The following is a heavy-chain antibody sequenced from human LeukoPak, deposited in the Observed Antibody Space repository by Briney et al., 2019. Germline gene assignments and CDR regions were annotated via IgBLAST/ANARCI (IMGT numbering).Heavy chain of an antibody. CDR2: IYYSGST. CDR3: ARGRPRRGMDV. V-gene: IGHV4-31*03. CDR1: GGSISSGGYY. J-gene: IGHJ6*02. Sequence: SETLSLTCTVSGGSISSGGYYWSWIRQHPGKGLEWIGYIYYSGSTYYNPSLKSRVTISVDTSKNQFSLKLSSVTAADTAVYYCARGRPRRGMDVWGQGTTVTVSS.